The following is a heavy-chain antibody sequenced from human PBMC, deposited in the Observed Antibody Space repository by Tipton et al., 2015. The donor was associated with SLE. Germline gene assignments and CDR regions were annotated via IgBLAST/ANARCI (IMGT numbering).Heavy chain of an antibody. Sequence: TLSLTCTVSGGSISSGSYYWSWIRPSAGTGLEWIGHIYTSGSTNYNPSLKSRVTISVDTPNNQFSLRLTSVIAADTAVYYCARLHGYSYGLNWFDPWGQGTLISVSS. CDR2: IYTSGST. CDR1: GGSISSGSYY. CDR3: ARLHGYSYGLNWFDP. V-gene: IGHV4-61*09. J-gene: IGHJ5*02. D-gene: IGHD5-18*01.